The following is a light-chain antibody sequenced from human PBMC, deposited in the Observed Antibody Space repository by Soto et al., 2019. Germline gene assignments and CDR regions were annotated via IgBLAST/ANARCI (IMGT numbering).Light chain of an antibody. V-gene: IGLV2-14*01. CDR2: EVS. CDR1: SSDIGGYNY. Sequence: QSALTQPASVSGSPGLSITISCTGTSSDIGGYNYVSWYQQHPGKAPKLMICEVSNCPSGVSNRFSGSKSGNTASLTISGLQAEDEADYYCSSFTSSHTWVFGGGTKLTVL. J-gene: IGLJ3*02. CDR3: SSFTSSHTWV.